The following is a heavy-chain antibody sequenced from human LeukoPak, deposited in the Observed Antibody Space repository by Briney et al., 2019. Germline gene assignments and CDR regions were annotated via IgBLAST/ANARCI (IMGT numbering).Heavy chain of an antibody. Sequence: SETLSLTCSVSGGSISSYYWSWIRQPPGKGLEWIGYMYYSGSANYNPSLKSRVTMSVDTSKNHFSLNLTSVTAADTAVYYCARGIGSGLTSRNFDYWGQGTLVTVSS. CDR2: MYYSGSA. J-gene: IGHJ4*02. D-gene: IGHD3-22*01. CDR1: GGSISSYY. V-gene: IGHV4-59*01. CDR3: ARGIGSGLTSRNFDY.